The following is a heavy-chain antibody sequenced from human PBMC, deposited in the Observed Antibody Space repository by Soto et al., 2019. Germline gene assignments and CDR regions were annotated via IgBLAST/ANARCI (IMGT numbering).Heavy chain of an antibody. J-gene: IGHJ6*02. D-gene: IGHD3-16*02. CDR1: GGTFSSYA. CDR2: IIPIFGTA. V-gene: IGHV1-69*06. Sequence: SVKVSCKASGGTFSSYAISWVRQAPGQGLEWMGGIIPIFGTANYAQKFQGRVTITADKSTSTAYMELSSLRSEDTAVYYCARGGLRLGELSLYGLGYYYGMDVWGQGTTVTVSS. CDR3: ARGGLRLGELSLYGLGYYYGMDV.